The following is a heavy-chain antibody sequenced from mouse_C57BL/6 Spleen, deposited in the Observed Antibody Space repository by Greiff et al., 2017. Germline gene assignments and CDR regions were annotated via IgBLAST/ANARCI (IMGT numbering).Heavy chain of an antibody. Sequence: EVQGVESGPELVKPGASVKISCKASGYSFTGYYMNWVKQSPEKSLEWIGEINPSTGGTTYNPKFKAKATLTVDKSSSTAYMQLKSLTSEDSAVYYCARWDGSSYEDAMDYWGQGTSVTVSS. J-gene: IGHJ4*01. V-gene: IGHV1-42*01. CDR1: GYSFTGYY. D-gene: IGHD1-1*01. CDR3: ARWDGSSYEDAMDY. CDR2: INPSTGGT.